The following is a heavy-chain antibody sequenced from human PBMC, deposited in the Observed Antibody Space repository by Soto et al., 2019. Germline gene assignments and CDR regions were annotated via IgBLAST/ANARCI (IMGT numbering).Heavy chain of an antibody. CDR3: TRASSYAFDY. J-gene: IGHJ4*02. D-gene: IGHD2-2*01. Sequence: EVQLVESGGGLVRSGESLRLSCVASGFTFSAYSMNWVRQTPGGGLEWIAHIAGGGVPTYYAASVKGRFTISRDKGKNSLYLKMNTLKGEDSGIYYCTRASSYAFDYWGQGALVKFSS. CDR1: GFTFSAYS. V-gene: IGHV3-48*01. CDR2: IAGGGVPT.